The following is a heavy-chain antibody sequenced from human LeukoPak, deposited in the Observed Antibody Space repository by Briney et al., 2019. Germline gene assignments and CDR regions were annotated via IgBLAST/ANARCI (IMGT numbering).Heavy chain of an antibody. J-gene: IGHJ4*02. CDR3: ARDSSIAAAGLPFDY. D-gene: IGHD6-13*01. Sequence: ASVKVSCKASGYTFTRYGISGVRQAPGQGGEGMGWISDYNGKTNYAQKLQGRVNMTTDTSTSTAYMELRSLRSDDTAVYYCARDSSIAAAGLPFDYWGQGTLVTVSS. CDR2: ISDYNGKT. CDR1: GYTFTRYG. V-gene: IGHV1-18*01.